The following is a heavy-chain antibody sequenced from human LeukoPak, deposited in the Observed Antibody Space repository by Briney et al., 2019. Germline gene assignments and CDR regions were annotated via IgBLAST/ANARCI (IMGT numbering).Heavy chain of an antibody. J-gene: IGHJ4*02. V-gene: IGHV3-23*01. Sequence: PGGSLRLSCAASGFTFSSYAVSWVRQAPGKGLEWVSAISGSGGSTYYADSVKGRFTISRDNSKNTLYLQMNSLRAEDTAVYYCAKDPGVRFLEWLFPSPYWGQGTLVTVSS. CDR2: ISGSGGST. CDR3: AKDPGVRFLEWLFPSPY. CDR1: GFTFSSYA. D-gene: IGHD3-3*01.